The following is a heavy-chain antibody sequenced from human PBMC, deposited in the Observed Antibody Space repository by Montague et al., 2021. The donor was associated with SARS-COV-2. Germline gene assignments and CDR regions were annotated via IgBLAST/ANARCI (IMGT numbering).Heavy chain of an antibody. V-gene: IGHV3-23*01. CDR3: AKGGERITMIVVVITLADLDD. CDR2: ISDSGGST. Sequence: SLRLSCAASGFTFSSYAMSWVRQAPGKGLEWVSGISDSGGSTYYADSVKGRFTISRDNSKNTLYLQMNSLRAEDTAVYYCAKGGERITMIVVVITLADLDDWGQGTTVTVSS. D-gene: IGHD3-22*01. CDR1: GFTFSSYA. J-gene: IGHJ6*02.